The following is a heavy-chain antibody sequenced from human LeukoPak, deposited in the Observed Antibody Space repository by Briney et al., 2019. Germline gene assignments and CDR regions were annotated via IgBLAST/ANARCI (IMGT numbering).Heavy chain of an antibody. V-gene: IGHV4-59*01. CDR1: GGSISSYF. D-gene: IGHD1-26*01. J-gene: IGHJ3*02. Sequence: SETLSLTCTVSGGSISSYFWSWIRQPPGKGLELIAYIHYSENTNYNPSLKSRVTISLDTSKNQFSLMLSSVTAADTAVYYCARDRRWELLHAFDIWGQGTMVTVSS. CDR2: IHYSENT. CDR3: ARDRRWELLHAFDI.